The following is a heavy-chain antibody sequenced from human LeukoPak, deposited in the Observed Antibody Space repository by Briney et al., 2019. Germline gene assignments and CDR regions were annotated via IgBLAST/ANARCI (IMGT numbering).Heavy chain of an antibody. CDR2: IQNLGNDK. Sequence: GGSLRLSCVASGLDFGRFGMHWVRQAPGKGLEWVAFIQNLGNDKYYVDSLKGRFAISRDNSKNTVYLQMNSLRAEDTAVYYCAREGGVTVAGKFDSWGQGTLVTVSS. D-gene: IGHD6-19*01. CDR1: GLDFGRFG. V-gene: IGHV3-30*02. J-gene: IGHJ4*02. CDR3: AREGGVTVAGKFDS.